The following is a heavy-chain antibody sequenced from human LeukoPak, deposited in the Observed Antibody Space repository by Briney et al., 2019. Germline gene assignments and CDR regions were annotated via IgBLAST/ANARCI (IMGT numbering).Heavy chain of an antibody. Sequence: GGSLRLSCAASGFTFSSYAMHWVRQAPGKGLEWVAVISYDGSNKYYADSVKGRFTISRDNSKNTLYLQMNSLRAEDTAVYYCAKGPDYDFWSGYYGVYMDVWGKGTTVTVSS. D-gene: IGHD3-3*01. CDR3: AKGPDYDFWSGYYGVYMDV. J-gene: IGHJ6*03. CDR2: ISYDGSNK. CDR1: GFTFSSYA. V-gene: IGHV3-30*04.